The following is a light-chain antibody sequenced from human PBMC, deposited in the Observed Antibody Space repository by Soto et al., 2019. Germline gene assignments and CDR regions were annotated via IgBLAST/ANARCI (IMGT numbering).Light chain of an antibody. CDR3: QQFNNWPHT. J-gene: IGKJ5*01. CDR1: QSVNQK. CDR2: VAS. Sequence: EIVLSQSPSTXSXXPXXXXXXXXRASQSVNQKLGWYQQKPGQAPRLLIYVASYRATGIPARFSGSGSGTEYTLTISNLQAEDFAVYYCQQFNNWPHTFGQGTRLE. V-gene: IGKV3-15*01.